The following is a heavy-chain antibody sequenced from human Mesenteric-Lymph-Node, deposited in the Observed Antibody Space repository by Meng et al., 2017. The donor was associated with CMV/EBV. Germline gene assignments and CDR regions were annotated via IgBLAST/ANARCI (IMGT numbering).Heavy chain of an antibody. J-gene: IGHJ4*02. CDR3: ARLNAIYYDNSGYYYDY. CDR1: GYTFTGYY. Sequence: ASVKVSCKASGYTFTGYYMHWVRQAPGQGLEWMGWSNPNSGGTHHAQKFQGRVTMTSDTSSTTAYMELSGLRSDDTAVYYCARLNAIYYDNSGYYYDYWGQGTLVTVSS. D-gene: IGHD3-22*01. CDR2: SNPNSGGT. V-gene: IGHV1-2*02.